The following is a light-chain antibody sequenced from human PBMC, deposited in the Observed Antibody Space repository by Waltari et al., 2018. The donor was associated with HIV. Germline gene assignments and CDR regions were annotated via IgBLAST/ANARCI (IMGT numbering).Light chain of an antibody. CDR2: RND. J-gene: IGLJ1*01. CDR1: DSNIGRNT. V-gene: IGLV1-44*01. CDR3: AAWDDSLHAYV. Sequence: QSVLTQPPSASGTPGQRVVISCSGSDSNIGRNTIKWFQQLPGSASNVLVYRNDHRPSGVPDGFSGAKSGTSASLAIGGVQSEDEAAYYCAAWDDSLHAYVFGSGTKVTVL.